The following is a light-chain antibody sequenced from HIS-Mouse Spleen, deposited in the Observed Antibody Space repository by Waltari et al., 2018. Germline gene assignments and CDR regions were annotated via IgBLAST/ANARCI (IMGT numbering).Light chain of an antibody. CDR2: DNK. CDR1: SSNIGNNY. V-gene: IGLV1-51*01. J-gene: IGLJ2*01. CDR3: GTWDSSLSAGV. Sequence: QSVLTQPPSVSAAPGQKVTISCSGSSSNIGNNYVSWYQQLPGTAPKLLIYDNKKRPSWIPDRFSGSKSGTSATLGITGLQTGDEADYYCGTWDSSLSAGVFGGGTKLTVL.